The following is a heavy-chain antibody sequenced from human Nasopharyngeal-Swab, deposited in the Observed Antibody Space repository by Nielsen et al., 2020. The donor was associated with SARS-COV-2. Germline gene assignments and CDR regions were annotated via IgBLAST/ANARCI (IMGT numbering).Heavy chain of an antibody. CDR3: GRGACSITTCYENVDV. Sequence: SETLSLTCTVSGGSISSSSYYWGWIRQPPGKGLEWIGSIYYSGSTYYNPSLKSRVTISVDTSQNQFSLKLSSVTAADTAVYYCGRGACSITTCYENVDVWGQGTTVTVSS. D-gene: IGHD2-2*01. CDR1: GGSISSSSYY. J-gene: IGHJ6*02. V-gene: IGHV4-39*07. CDR2: IYYSGST.